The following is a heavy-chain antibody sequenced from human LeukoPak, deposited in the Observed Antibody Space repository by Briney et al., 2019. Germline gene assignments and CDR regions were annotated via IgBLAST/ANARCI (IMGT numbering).Heavy chain of an antibody. D-gene: IGHD5-12*01. CDR1: GYTFTGYY. J-gene: IGHJ6*03. Sequence: ASVKVSCKASGYTFTGYYMHWVRQAPGQGLEWMGLINPNSGGTNYAQKFQGRVTMTRDTSISTAYMELSRLRSDDTAVYYCAREGESGYDFYYYYYYMDVWGKGTTVTVSS. V-gene: IGHV1-2*06. CDR2: INPNSGGT. CDR3: AREGESGYDFYYYYYYMDV.